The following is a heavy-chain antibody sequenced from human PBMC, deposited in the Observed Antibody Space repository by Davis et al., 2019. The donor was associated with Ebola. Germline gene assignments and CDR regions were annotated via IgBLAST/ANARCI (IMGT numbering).Heavy chain of an antibody. Sequence: SETLSLTCTVSGGSISSYYWSWIRQPAGKGLEWIGHIYISGSTDYNPSLKSRVTMSVDSSKNQFSLKLSSVTAADTAVYYCARDGYYDSSGYYYTGSDYWGQGTLVTVSS. CDR1: GGSISSYY. D-gene: IGHD3-22*01. CDR2: IYISGST. V-gene: IGHV4-4*07. J-gene: IGHJ4*02. CDR3: ARDGYYDSSGYYYTGSDY.